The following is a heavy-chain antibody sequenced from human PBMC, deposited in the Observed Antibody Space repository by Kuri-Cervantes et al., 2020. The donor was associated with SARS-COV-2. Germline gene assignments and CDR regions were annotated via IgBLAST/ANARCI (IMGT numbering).Heavy chain of an antibody. Sequence: LSLTCAASGFTFSSYAMHWVRQAPGKGLEWVAVISYDGSNKYYAGSVKSRFTISRDNSKNTLYLQMNSLRAEDTAVYYCARVPFFSASRWYFDLWGRGTLVTVSS. D-gene: IGHD2/OR15-2a*01. J-gene: IGHJ2*01. CDR3: ARVPFFSASRWYFDL. V-gene: IGHV3-30-3*01. CDR2: ISYDGSNK. CDR1: GFTFSSYA.